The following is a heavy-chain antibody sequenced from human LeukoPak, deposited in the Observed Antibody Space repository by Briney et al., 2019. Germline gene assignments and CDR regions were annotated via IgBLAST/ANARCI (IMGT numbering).Heavy chain of an antibody. V-gene: IGHV1-24*01. D-gene: IGHD3-10*01. Sequence: ASVKVSCKVPGYTLTELAMHWVRQAPGKGLEWMGGFDPEDGETIYAQKFQGRVTMTEDTSTDTAYMELSSLRSEDTAVYYCATGEYGSGSYSRDLDYWGKGTLVTVSS. CDR2: FDPEDGET. CDR3: ATGEYGSGSYSRDLDY. J-gene: IGHJ4*02. CDR1: GYTLTELA.